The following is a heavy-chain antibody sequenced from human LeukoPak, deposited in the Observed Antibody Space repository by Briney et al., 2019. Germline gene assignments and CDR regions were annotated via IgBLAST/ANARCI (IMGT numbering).Heavy chain of an antibody. CDR1: GFTFSNYG. D-gene: IGHD4-17*01. CDR3: TRSDDYGASGDY. CDR2: ISYDGNK. V-gene: IGHV3-30*03. J-gene: IGHJ4*02. Sequence: GRSLRLSCAASGFTFSNYGIHWVRQAPGEGLEWVAVISYDGNKYYADSVKGRFTISRDNSKNTLYLQMNSLRAEDTAVYYCTRSDDYGASGDYWGQGTLVTVSS.